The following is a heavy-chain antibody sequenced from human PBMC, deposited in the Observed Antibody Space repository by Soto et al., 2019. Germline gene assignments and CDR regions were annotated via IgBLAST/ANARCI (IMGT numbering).Heavy chain of an antibody. D-gene: IGHD3-10*01. Sequence: QVQLVQSGAEMKKPGSSVKVSCQSSGGTFNTYAMNWVRQAPGQGPEWMGDISPMFGAATYGPKFQGRVTSTADESTGTSYMQLSSLTSEDTALYFWAREVQVHTPAFVYWGQGTLVTVSS. J-gene: IGHJ4*02. CDR3: AREVQVHTPAFVY. V-gene: IGHV1-69*19. CDR1: GGTFNTYA. CDR2: ISPMFGAA.